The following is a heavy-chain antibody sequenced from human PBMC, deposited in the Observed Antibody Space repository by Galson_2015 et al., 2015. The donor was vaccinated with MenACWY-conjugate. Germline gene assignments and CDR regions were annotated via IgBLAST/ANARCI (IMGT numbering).Heavy chain of an antibody. CDR1: GFTFSSYE. CDR3: ARYCSSTSCIGEGGGDVDY. Sequence: SLRLSCAASGFTFSSYEMNWVRQAPGKGLEWVSYISNSGSTIYYADSVKGRFIISRDNSKNMLYLQMNSLRAEDTAVYYCARYCSSTSCIGEGGGDVDYWGQGTLVTVSS. D-gene: IGHD2-2*01. J-gene: IGHJ4*02. V-gene: IGHV3-48*03. CDR2: ISNSGSTI.